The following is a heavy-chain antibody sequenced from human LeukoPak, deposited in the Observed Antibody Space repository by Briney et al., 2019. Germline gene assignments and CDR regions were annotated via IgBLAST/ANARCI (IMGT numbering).Heavy chain of an antibody. CDR2: IYTSGST. Sequence: PSETLSLTCTVSGGSISSGSYYWSWIRQPAGKGLEWIGRIYTSGSTNYNPSLKSRVTISVDTSKNQFSLKLSSVTAADTAVYYCARSPGGWSGDYYGMDVWGQGTTVTVSS. CDR1: GGSISSGSYY. CDR3: ARSPGGWSGDYYGMDV. J-gene: IGHJ6*02. V-gene: IGHV4-61*02. D-gene: IGHD6-19*01.